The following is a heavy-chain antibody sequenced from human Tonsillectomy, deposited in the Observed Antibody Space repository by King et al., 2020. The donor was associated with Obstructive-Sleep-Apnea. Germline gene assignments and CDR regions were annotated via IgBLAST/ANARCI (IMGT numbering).Heavy chain of an antibody. CDR2: IKQDGSEK. V-gene: IGHV3-7*03. D-gene: IGHD6-13*01. Sequence: VQLVDSGGGWVQPGGSLRLSCAASGFTFSSYWMTWVRQAPGKGLEWVANIKQDGSEKYYVDSVKGRFTISRDNAKNSLYLQMNSLRVEDTAVYYCAGDHWIAAAGMVYYYGMDAWGQGTTVTVSS. CDR1: GFTFSSYW. CDR3: AGDHWIAAAGMVYYYGMDA. J-gene: IGHJ6*02.